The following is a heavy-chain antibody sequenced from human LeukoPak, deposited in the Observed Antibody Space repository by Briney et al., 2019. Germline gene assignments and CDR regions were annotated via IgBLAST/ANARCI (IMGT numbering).Heavy chain of an antibody. J-gene: IGHJ5*02. CDR1: GGSISSGDYY. Sequence: SETLSLTCTVSGGSISSGDYYWSWIRQHPGKGLEWIGYIYYSGDTYYNPSLRSRVSISLDTSKNQFSLRLSSVTAADTAMYYCARDYGNNWFDPWGQGTLVTVSA. V-gene: IGHV4-31*03. D-gene: IGHD4-17*01. CDR3: ARDYGNNWFDP. CDR2: IYYSGDT.